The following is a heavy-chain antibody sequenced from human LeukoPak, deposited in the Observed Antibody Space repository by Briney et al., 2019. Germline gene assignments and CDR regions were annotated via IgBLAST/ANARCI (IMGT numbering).Heavy chain of an antibody. Sequence: GGSLRLSCAASGFTFSRYWMTWVRQAPGKGLEWVAVISYDGSNKYYADSVKGRFAISRDNSKNTLYLQMNSLRAEDTAVYYCARDRSGYYYYFDYWGQGTLVTVSS. CDR2: ISYDGSNK. J-gene: IGHJ4*02. V-gene: IGHV3-30*03. CDR1: GFTFSRYW. D-gene: IGHD3-22*01. CDR3: ARDRSGYYYYFDY.